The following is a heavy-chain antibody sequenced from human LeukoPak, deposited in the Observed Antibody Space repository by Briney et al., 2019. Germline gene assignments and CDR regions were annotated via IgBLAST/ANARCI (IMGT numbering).Heavy chain of an antibody. Sequence: SETLSLTCSVSGASINNYYWNWIRQPPGKGLEWIGYVYYTGSTNHNPSLKSRLTLSLDTSKNQLSLRLSSVTAADTAVYYCARYSDHGLDVWGRGATVTVSS. V-gene: IGHV4-59*12. CDR2: VYYTGST. J-gene: IGHJ6*02. CDR3: ARYSDHGLDV. CDR1: GASINNYY.